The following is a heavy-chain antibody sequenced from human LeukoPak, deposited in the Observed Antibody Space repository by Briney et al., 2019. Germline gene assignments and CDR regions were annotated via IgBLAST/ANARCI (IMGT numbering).Heavy chain of an antibody. CDR2: INRAGTTE. Sequence: GGSLRLSCAASGFSFSSYEMSWVRQAPGKGLEWVSYINRAGTTEEYADSVKGRFTISRDNAKNSLYLQMYSLRAEDTAVYYCARGKQLNYFAYWGQGTLVTVSS. J-gene: IGHJ4*02. CDR3: ARGKQLNYFAY. CDR1: GFSFSSYE. D-gene: IGHD1-1*01. V-gene: IGHV3-48*03.